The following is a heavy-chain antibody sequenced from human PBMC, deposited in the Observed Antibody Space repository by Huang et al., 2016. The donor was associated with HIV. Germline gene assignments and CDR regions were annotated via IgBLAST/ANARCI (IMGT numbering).Heavy chain of an antibody. J-gene: IGHJ4*02. CDR3: TRENYDFWSGYYKYYFDY. Sequence: EVQLVEFGGGLVKPGRSLRLSCTASGINFGDYGLSWFRQAPGKGLEWVGFIRSKASGGTTEYAASVKGRFTISRDDSKSIAYLQMNSLKIEDTAVYYCTRENYDFWSGYYKYYFDYWGQGTLVTVSS. V-gene: IGHV3-49*05. CDR2: IRSKASGGTT. D-gene: IGHD3-3*01. CDR1: GINFGDYG.